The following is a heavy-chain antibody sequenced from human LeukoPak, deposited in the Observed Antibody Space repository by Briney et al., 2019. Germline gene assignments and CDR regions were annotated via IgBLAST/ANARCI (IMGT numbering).Heavy chain of an antibody. D-gene: IGHD6-6*01. CDR2: IYTSGST. V-gene: IGHV4-61*02. CDR3: ARAMSIAARLQTIFDY. CDR1: GGSISSGSYY. J-gene: IGHJ4*02. Sequence: SETLSLTCTVSGGSISSGSYYWTWIRQPAGKGLEWIGRIYTSGSTNYNPSLRSRVTISVDTSKNQFSLNLTSVTAADTAVYYCARAMSIAARLQTIFDYWGQGTLVTVSS.